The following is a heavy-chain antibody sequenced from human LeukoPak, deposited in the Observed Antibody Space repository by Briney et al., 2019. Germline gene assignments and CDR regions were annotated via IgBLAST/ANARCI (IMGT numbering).Heavy chain of an antibody. Sequence: SETLSLTCTVSGASTSGTTYYWGWIRQPPGKGLEWIGTVYSNGRPYYNPSLKSRVAIYVDTSKNQFFLNVTSVTAADTAVYYCSRARAPVVIDVGYWGQGNLVTVAS. CDR2: VYSNGRP. V-gene: IGHV4-39*01. CDR1: GASTSGTTYY. CDR3: SRARAPVVIDVGY. J-gene: IGHJ4*02. D-gene: IGHD3-22*01.